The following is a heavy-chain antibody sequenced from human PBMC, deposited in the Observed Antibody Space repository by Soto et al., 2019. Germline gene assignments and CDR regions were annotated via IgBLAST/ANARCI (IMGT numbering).Heavy chain of an antibody. V-gene: IGHV3-72*01. J-gene: IGHJ4*02. D-gene: IGHD6-13*01. Sequence: EMQLVESGGGLVQPGGSLRLSCAASGFTFSDYHMEWVRQAPGKGLEWIGRARNDPRARTTLHAASVRGRFITSRDDSENSLYLQMNSLKTEDTAVYYCVGSLQYWGQGTLVTVSS. CDR1: GFTFSDYH. CDR3: VGSLQY. CDR2: ARNDPRARTT.